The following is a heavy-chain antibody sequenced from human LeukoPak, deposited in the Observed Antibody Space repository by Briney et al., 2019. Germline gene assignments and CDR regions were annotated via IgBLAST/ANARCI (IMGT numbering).Heavy chain of an antibody. V-gene: IGHV3-48*03. CDR1: RFPFSIYE. CDR3: ALLTVASDFDY. D-gene: IGHD5-12*01. CDR2: IHSSGTVK. Sequence: GGSLRLSCVVSRFPFSIYEMNWVRQAPGNGWEWVLNIHSSGTVKYYSDSVKGRFSISRDTAKSSLYLQMNSLRVEDTAVYYCALLTVASDFDYWGQGALVTVSS. J-gene: IGHJ4*02.